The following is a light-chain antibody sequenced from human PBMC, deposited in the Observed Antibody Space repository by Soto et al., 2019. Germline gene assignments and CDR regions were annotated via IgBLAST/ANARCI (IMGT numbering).Light chain of an antibody. J-gene: IGKJ4*01. CDR2: DAS. CDR1: QSVSSY. CDR3: QQRSNWPLT. Sequence: LTQSLVTLSLSQGERATLSCRASQSVSSYLAWYQQKPGQAPRLLIYDASNRATGIPARFSGSGSGTDFTLTISSLEPEDFAVYYCQQRSNWPLTFGGGTKVDIK. V-gene: IGKV3-11*01.